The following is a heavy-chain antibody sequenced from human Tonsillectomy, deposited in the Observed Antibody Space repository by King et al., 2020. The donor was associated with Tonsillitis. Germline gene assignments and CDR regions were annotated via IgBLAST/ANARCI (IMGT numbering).Heavy chain of an antibody. CDR3: ATNEYYGSGNCYSHFQH. V-gene: IGHV5-51*03. CDR2: IYPGNSDT. CDR1: GYQYTSYW. D-gene: IGHD3-10*01. Sequence: VQLVESGETIKKPGESLRISCQGSGYQYTSYWIAWVRQMPGKGLEWMGIIYPGNSDTKYSPSFQGQVTISADNSIRTAYLQWTSLQASDTAMYYCATNEYYGSGNCYSHFQHWGQGTPVTVSS. J-gene: IGHJ1*01.